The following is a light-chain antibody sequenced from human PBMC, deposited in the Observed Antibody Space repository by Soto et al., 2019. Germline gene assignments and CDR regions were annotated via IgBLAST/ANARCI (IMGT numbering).Light chain of an antibody. V-gene: IGKV3-20*01. J-gene: IGKJ3*01. CDR1: QSVSSSY. Sequence: EIVLTQSPGTLSLSPGERATLSCRASQSVSSSYLAWYQQKPDQAPRLLIYGASSRATGIPDRFSGSGSGTDFTLTTSRLEPEDFAVYYCQQYGSSPFTFGPGTKVDIK. CDR3: QQYGSSPFT. CDR2: GAS.